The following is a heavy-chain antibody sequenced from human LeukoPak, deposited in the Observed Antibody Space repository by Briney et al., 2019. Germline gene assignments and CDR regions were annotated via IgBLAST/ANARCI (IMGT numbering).Heavy chain of an antibody. Sequence: GGSLRLSCAASGFTFSSYSMNWVRQAPGKGLEWVSYISSSSSTIYYADSVKGRFTISRDNSKNTLYLQMNSLRAEDTAVYYCAKDGGFRYSSSWYEVDYWGQGTLVTVSS. D-gene: IGHD6-13*01. CDR2: ISSSSSTI. CDR1: GFTFSSYS. CDR3: AKDGGFRYSSSWYEVDY. J-gene: IGHJ4*02. V-gene: IGHV3-48*01.